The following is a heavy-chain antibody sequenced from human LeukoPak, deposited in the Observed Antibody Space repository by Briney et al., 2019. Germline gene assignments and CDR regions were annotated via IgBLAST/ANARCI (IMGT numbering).Heavy chain of an antibody. CDR3: AREAETTLNWFDP. CDR2: INPNSGGT. Sequence: AASVKVSCKASGYTFSGYYMHWARQAPGQGLEWMRWINPNSGGTKYAQKFQGRVTMTRDTSISTAYMELSRLRSDDTAVYYCAREAETTLNWFDPWGQGTLVTVSS. V-gene: IGHV1-2*02. CDR1: GYTFSGYY. D-gene: IGHD1-1*01. J-gene: IGHJ5*02.